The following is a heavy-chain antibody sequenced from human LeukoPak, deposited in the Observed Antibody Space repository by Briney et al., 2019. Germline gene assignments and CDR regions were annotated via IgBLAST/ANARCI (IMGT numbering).Heavy chain of an antibody. Sequence: TSETLSLTCTVSGGSNSSYYWSWIRQPPGKGLEWIGYIYYSGSTNYNPSLKSRVTISVDTSKNQFSLKLSSVTAADTAVYYCARIPPGYYDSSGIFDYWGQGTLVTVSS. CDR3: ARIPPGYYDSSGIFDY. J-gene: IGHJ4*02. V-gene: IGHV4-59*01. CDR1: GGSNSSYY. D-gene: IGHD3-22*01. CDR2: IYYSGST.